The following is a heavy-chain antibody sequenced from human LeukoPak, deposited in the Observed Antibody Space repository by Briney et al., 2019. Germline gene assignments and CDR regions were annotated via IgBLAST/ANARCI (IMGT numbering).Heavy chain of an antibody. J-gene: IGHJ5*02. Sequence: ASVKVSYKASGYTFTGYYMHWVRQAPGQGLEWMGRINPNSGGTNYAQKFQGRVTMTRDTSISTAYMELSRLRSDDTAVYYCARAPEYSSSFLFDPWGQGTLVTVSS. CDR3: ARAPEYSSSFLFDP. CDR2: INPNSGGT. CDR1: GYTFTGYY. D-gene: IGHD6-6*01. V-gene: IGHV1-2*06.